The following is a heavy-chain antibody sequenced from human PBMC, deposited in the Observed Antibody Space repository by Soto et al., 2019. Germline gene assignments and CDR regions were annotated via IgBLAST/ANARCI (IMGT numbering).Heavy chain of an antibody. D-gene: IGHD6-19*01. J-gene: IGHJ4*02. CDR3: AKAESGWYFDY. CDR2: INQGGSDK. CDR1: GFTFSSCW. Sequence: GGSLRLSCAASGFTFSSCWMSWVRQAPGKGLEWVANINQGGSDKYYVDSVKGRFTISRDNSKNTLYLQMNSLRAEDTAVYYCAKAESGWYFDYWGQGTLVTVSS. V-gene: IGHV3-7*05.